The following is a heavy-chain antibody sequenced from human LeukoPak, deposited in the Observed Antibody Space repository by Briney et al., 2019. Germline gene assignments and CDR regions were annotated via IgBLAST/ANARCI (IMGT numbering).Heavy chain of an antibody. D-gene: IGHD1-26*01. CDR2: IIPILGIA. V-gene: IGHV1-69*04. CDR3: ARDRERNYGMDV. Sequence: GSSVKVSCKASGGTFSSYAISWVRQAPGQGLEWMGRIIPILGIANYAQKFQGRVTITADKSTSTAYMELSSLRSEDTAVYYCARDRERNYGMDVWGQGTTVTVSS. CDR1: GGTFSSYA. J-gene: IGHJ6*02.